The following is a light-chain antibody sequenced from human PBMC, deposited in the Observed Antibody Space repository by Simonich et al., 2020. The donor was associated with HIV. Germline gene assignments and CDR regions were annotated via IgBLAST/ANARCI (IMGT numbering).Light chain of an antibody. CDR1: QSVLYSSNNKNY. Sequence: DIVMTQSPDSLAVSLGERATIKCKSSQSVLYSSNNKNYLAWYQQKPGQPPKLLIYWAATRESGVPDRFSGSGSGTDFTLTISGLQAEDAAVYYCQQYYSTPLTFGGGTKVEIK. CDR3: QQYYSTPLT. CDR2: WAA. V-gene: IGKV4-1*01. J-gene: IGKJ4*01.